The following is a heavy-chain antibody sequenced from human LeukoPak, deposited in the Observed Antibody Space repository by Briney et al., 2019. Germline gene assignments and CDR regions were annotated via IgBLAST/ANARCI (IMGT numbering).Heavy chain of an antibody. J-gene: IGHJ5*02. CDR2: IFYSGST. Sequence: PSATLSLTCTVSGGSIRSYFWSWIRQPPGKGLEWIGYIFYSGSTYYNPSLMSRVTISVDTSKNQFSLKLTSVTAADTAVYYCARHDYGGSSAWFDPWGQGTLVSVSS. V-gene: IGHV4-59*01. CDR1: GGSIRSYF. CDR3: ARHDYGGSSAWFDP. D-gene: IGHD4-23*01.